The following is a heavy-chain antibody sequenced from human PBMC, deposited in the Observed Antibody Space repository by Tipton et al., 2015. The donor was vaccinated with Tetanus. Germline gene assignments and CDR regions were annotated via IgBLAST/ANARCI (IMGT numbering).Heavy chain of an antibody. J-gene: IGHJ5*02. D-gene: IGHD6-6*01. CDR2: IYHSGST. CDR3: ARDQGGGRVVRLNWFDP. V-gene: IGHV4-31*11. Sequence: LRLSCAVSGGSITSDNHYWSWIRQPPGKGLEWIGYIYHSGSTHYNPSLKGRVTMSVDTSKNQFSLKLSSVTAADTAVYYCARDQGGGRVVRLNWFDPWGQGILVTVSS. CDR1: GGSITSDNHY.